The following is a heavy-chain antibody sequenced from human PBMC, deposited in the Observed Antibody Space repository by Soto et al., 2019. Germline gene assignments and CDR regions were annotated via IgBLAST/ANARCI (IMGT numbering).Heavy chain of an antibody. CDR2: IYYSGST. D-gene: IGHD3-10*01. V-gene: IGHV4-39*01. J-gene: IGHJ6*02. CDR1: GGSISSSSYY. CDR3: ARLAITMVRGVNGMDV. Sequence: SETLSLTCTVSGGSISSSSYYWGWIRQPPGKGLEWIGSIYYSGSTYYNPSLKSRVTISVDTSKNQFSLKLSSVTAADTAVYYCARLAITMVRGVNGMDVWGQGTTVTVSS.